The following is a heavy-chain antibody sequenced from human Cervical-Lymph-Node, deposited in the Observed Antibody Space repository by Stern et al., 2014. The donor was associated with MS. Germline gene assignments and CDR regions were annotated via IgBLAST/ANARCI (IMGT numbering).Heavy chain of an antibody. CDR2: IYTSGST. J-gene: IGHJ4*01. CDR3: ARLPGAVGSFYFDS. CDR1: GASIHSGSYY. Sequence: QLQLQESGPGLVRPSQTLSLTCTVSGASIHSGSYYWSWVRQPAGKGLEWIGRIYTSGSTDYSPSLISRVTISVDTSKNQFSLHLSSVTAADTAVYYCARLPGAVGSFYFDSWGQGSLVTVSS. D-gene: IGHD6-19*01. V-gene: IGHV4-61*02.